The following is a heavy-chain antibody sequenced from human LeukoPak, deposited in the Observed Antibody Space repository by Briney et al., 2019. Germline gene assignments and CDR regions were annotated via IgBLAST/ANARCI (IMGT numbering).Heavy chain of an antibody. V-gene: IGHV3-30*02. D-gene: IGHD7-27*01. J-gene: IGHJ5*02. CDR2: IRHDGTDQ. CDR3: AKDGNWASVS. CDR1: GFTFS. Sequence: GGSQRLSCVGSGFTFSVHWVRQVPGKGLEWLTFIRHDGTDQHYADSVRGRFTISRDNSKNTVYLQMNSLRPEDTALYYCAKDGNWASVSWGQGTLVTVSS.